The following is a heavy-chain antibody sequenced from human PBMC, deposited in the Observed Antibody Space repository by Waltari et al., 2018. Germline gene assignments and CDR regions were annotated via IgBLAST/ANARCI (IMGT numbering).Heavy chain of an antibody. V-gene: IGHV4-39*01. CDR3: ASLLTGD. CDR1: GGAITTTNYY. Sequence: QLQVQESGPGLVKPSETLSLTCTVSGGAITTTNYYWGWIRQPPGKGREWIGSIYYNGNTYSNPSLKSRVTISADTSKNQFSLNLNSVTAADTAVYYCASLLTGDWGQGVLVTVSS. J-gene: IGHJ4*02. D-gene: IGHD3-9*01. CDR2: IYYNGNT.